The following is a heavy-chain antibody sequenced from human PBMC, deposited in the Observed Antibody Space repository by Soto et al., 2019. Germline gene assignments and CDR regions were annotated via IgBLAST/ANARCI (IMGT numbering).Heavy chain of an antibody. CDR1: GFTFDDYA. CDR2: ISWNSGSI. Sequence: EVQLVESGGGLVQPGRSLRLSCAASGFTFDDYAMHWVRQAPGKGLEWVSGISWNSGSIGYADSVKGRFTISRDNAKNSLYLQMNSLRAEDTALYYCAKDGSYCSGGSCYSGNWFDPWGQGTLVTVSS. CDR3: AKDGSYCSGGSCYSGNWFDP. J-gene: IGHJ5*02. V-gene: IGHV3-9*01. D-gene: IGHD2-15*01.